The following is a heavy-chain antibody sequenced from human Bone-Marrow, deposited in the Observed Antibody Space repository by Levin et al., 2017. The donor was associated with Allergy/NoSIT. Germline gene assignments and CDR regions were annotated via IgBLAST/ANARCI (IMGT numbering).Heavy chain of an antibody. CDR3: AGDRFRRATIGARWFDP. V-gene: IGHV3-7*01. J-gene: IGHJ5*02. CDR1: GFTFRNSW. Sequence: LSLTCSASGFTFRNSWMSWVRQAPGKGLEWVANLKKDGSEKYYVDSVKGRFTISRDNAKNSLFVQMNSLRVEDTAGYYCAGDRFRRATIGARWFDPWGQGTLVTGSS. CDR2: LKKDGSEK. D-gene: IGHD5-24*01.